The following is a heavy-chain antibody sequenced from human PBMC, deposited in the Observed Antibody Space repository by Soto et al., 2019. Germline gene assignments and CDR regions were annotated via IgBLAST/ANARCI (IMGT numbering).Heavy chain of an antibody. V-gene: IGHV4-59*01. Sequence: PSETLSLTCTVSGGSISSYYWSWIRRPPGKGLEWIGYIYYSGSTNYNPSLKSRVTISVDTSKNQFSLKLSSVTAADTAVYYCARDGRRLGGYAYYDAFDIWGQGTMVTVSS. CDR3: ARDGRRLGGYAYYDAFDI. CDR2: IYYSGST. D-gene: IGHD3-16*01. CDR1: GGSISSYY. J-gene: IGHJ3*02.